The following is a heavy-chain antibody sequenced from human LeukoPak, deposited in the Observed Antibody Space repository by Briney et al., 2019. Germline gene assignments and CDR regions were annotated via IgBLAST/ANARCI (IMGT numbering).Heavy chain of an antibody. CDR1: GGSISSSSYY. J-gene: IGHJ5*02. D-gene: IGHD4-11*01. Sequence: SETLSLTCTVSGGSISSSSYYWGWIRQPPGKGLEWIGSIFYSGSTYYNPSLKSRVTISVDTSKNQFSLKLSSVTAADTAVYYCARYRQLQSNNWFDPWGQGTLVTVSS. V-gene: IGHV4-39*01. CDR3: ARYRQLQSNNWFDP. CDR2: IFYSGST.